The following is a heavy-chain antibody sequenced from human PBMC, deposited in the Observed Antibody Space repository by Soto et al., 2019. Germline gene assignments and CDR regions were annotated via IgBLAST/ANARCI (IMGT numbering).Heavy chain of an antibody. Sequence: EVQLVESGGGLVQPGRSLRLSCAASGFTLDDYAMHWVRQAPGKGLEWVSGISWNSGSIGYADSVKGRFTISRHNAKNSLYLQMNSLRAEDTALYYCAKGVAAWGFFDYWGQGTLVTVSS. CDR2: ISWNSGSI. CDR1: GFTLDDYA. V-gene: IGHV3-9*01. D-gene: IGHD2-15*01. J-gene: IGHJ4*02. CDR3: AKGVAAWGFFDY.